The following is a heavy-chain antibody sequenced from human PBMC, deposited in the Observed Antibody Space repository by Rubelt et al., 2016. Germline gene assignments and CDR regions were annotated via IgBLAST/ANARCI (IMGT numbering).Heavy chain of an antibody. CDR2: VSAYNDNI. D-gene: IGHD6-19*01. CDR1: GYTFTSYG. Sequence: QVQLVQSGAEVKKPGASVKVSCKTSGYTFTSYGISWVRQAPGQGLEWMGWVSAYNDNISHAQKLQGRVTRTTDTSTTTAYMELRSLRSDDTALYYCARDQIGAVADYWGQGTLVTVSS. J-gene: IGHJ4*02. V-gene: IGHV1-18*01. CDR3: ARDQIGAVADY.